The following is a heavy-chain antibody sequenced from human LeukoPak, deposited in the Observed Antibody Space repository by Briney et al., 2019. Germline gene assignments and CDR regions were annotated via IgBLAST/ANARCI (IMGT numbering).Heavy chain of an antibody. CDR1: GFTFSSYR. Sequence: GGSLRLSCAASGFTFSSYRMHWVRQAPGKGLEWVSSISSSSSYIYYADSVKGRFTISRDNAKNSLYLQMNSLRAEDTAVYYCAREPRGYCSGGSCYPAFDYWGQGTLVTVSS. CDR3: AREPRGYCSGGSCYPAFDY. J-gene: IGHJ4*02. D-gene: IGHD2-15*01. V-gene: IGHV3-21*01. CDR2: ISSSSSYI.